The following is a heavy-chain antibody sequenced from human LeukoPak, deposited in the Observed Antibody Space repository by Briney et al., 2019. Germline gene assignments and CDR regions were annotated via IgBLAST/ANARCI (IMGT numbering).Heavy chain of an antibody. V-gene: IGHV4-59*01. CDR2: IYYSGST. CDR1: GGSISSYY. J-gene: IGHJ1*01. CDR3: ARYDSSGYGHFQH. D-gene: IGHD3-22*01. Sequence: SETLSLTCTVSGGSISSYYWSWIRQPPGKGLEWIGYIYYSGSTNYNPSLKSRVTISVDTSKNQFSLKLSSVPAADTAVYYCARYDSSGYGHFQHWGQGTLVTVSS.